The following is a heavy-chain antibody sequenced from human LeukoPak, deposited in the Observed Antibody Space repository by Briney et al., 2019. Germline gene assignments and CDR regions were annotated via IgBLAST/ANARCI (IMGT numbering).Heavy chain of an antibody. V-gene: IGHV3-7*03. CDR3: TKKTGEY. J-gene: IGHJ4*02. Sequence: GGSLRLSCAASGFTFSNYWMTWVRQAPGKRLEWVANIKQDGSERYYVDSVKGRFTISRDNAKNSLYLQMNSLRVEDTAVYYCTKKTGEYWGQGTLVTVS. CDR1: GFTFSNYW. CDR2: IKQDGSER.